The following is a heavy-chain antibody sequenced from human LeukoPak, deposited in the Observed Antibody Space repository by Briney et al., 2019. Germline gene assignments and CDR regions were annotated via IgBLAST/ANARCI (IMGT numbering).Heavy chain of an antibody. J-gene: IGHJ4*02. CDR1: GFTFSNSA. CDR2: IDYDSSHI. Sequence: VWSLRLSCAASGFTFSNSAMNWVRQVPGKGLEWVSSIDYDSSHIYYAASVRGRFTISRDNARNSVYLQMNSLRVEDTAVYYCARDPLRYLRVGHYDYWGQGTLVAVSS. CDR3: ARDPLRYLRVGHYDY. D-gene: IGHD3-9*01. V-gene: IGHV3-21*01.